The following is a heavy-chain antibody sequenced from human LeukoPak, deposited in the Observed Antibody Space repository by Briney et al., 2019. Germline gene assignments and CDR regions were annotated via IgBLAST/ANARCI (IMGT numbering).Heavy chain of an antibody. J-gene: IGHJ6*03. Sequence: PGGSLRLSCTVSGFTVSSNSMSWVRQAPGKGLEWVGFIRSKIYGGTPEYAASVKGRFTISRDDSKGVAYLQMNSLRAEDTAVYYCASSTPGAREPWSPSPQYYYMDVWGKGTTVTISS. CDR2: IRSKIYGGTP. V-gene: IGHV3-71*01. D-gene: IGHD1-14*01. CDR1: GFTVSSNS. CDR3: ASSTPGAREPWSPSPQYYYMDV.